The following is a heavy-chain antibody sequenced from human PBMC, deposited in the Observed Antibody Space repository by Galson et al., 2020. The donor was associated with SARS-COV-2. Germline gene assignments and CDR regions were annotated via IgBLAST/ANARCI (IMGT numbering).Heavy chain of an antibody. CDR2: LLYDGSNK. V-gene: IGHV3-30*18. CDR1: GFIFNNYG. CDR3: AKEWRRSTLIRGVDS. D-gene: IGHD3-10*01. Sequence: GESLKISCAASGFIFNNYGFHWVRQAPGKGLEWVAVLLYDGSNKYYADSVKGRFTISRDNSKNTLYLQMNSLRAEDTAVYYCAKEWRRSTLIRGVDSWGQGTLVTVSS. J-gene: IGHJ4*02.